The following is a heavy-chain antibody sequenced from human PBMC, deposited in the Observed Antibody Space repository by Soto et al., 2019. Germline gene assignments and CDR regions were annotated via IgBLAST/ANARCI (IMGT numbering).Heavy chain of an antibody. CDR1: GGTFSSYA. D-gene: IGHD3-10*01. CDR3: ARGGSGSIYYFYYGMDV. V-gene: IGHV1-69*13. J-gene: IGHJ6*02. CDR2: IIPIFGTA. Sequence: SVKVSCKASGGTFSSYAISWVRQAPGQGLEWMGGIIPIFGTANYAQKFQGRVTITADESTSTAYMELSSLRSEDTAVYYCARGGSGSIYYFYYGMDVWGQGTTFTVSS.